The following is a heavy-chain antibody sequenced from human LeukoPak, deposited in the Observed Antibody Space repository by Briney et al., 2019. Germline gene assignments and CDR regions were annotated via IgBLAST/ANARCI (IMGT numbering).Heavy chain of an antibody. CDR1: GGTFSSYA. Sequence: ASVKVSCKASGGTFSSYAISWVRQAPGQGLEWMGGIIPIFGTANYAQKFQGRVTITADESTSTAYMELSSLRSEDTAVYYCARDYHGSVGGEDWYFDLWGRGTLVTVSS. J-gene: IGHJ2*01. CDR2: IIPIFGTA. D-gene: IGHD3-22*01. V-gene: IGHV1-69*13. CDR3: ARDYHGSVGGEDWYFDL.